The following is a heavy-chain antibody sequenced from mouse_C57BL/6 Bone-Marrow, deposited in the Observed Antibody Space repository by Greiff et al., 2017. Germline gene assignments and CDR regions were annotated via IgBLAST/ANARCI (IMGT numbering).Heavy chain of an antibody. V-gene: IGHV5-17*01. CDR3: ASSLCYAAIDY. CDR2: ISSGSSTI. Sequence: EVKLMESGGGLVKPGGSLKLSCAASGFTFSDYGMHWVRQAPEKGLEWVAYISSGSSTIYYADTVKGRFTISRDNAKNTLFLHMPSLRSEDTAMYFCASSLCYAAIDYWGQGTSLTVSS. D-gene: IGHD6-5*01. CDR1: GFTFSDYG. J-gene: IGHJ4*01.